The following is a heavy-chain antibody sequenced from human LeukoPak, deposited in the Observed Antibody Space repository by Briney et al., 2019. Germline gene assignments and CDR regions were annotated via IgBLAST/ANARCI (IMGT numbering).Heavy chain of an antibody. V-gene: IGHV3-23*01. CDR3: AKDTEGVRGNFLFEY. D-gene: IGHD2-8*01. CDR2: ISGSGGST. CDR1: GFTFGDYA. Sequence: GGSQRLSCAASGFTFGDYAMYWVRQAPGKGLEWVSAISGSGGSTYYADSMKGRFTISRDNSKNTLYLQMNGLRAEDTAVYYCAKDTEGVRGNFLFEYWGQGTLVTVSS. J-gene: IGHJ4*02.